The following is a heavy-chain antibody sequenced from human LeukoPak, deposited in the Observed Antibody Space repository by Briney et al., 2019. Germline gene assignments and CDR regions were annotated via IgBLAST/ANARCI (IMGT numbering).Heavy chain of an antibody. CDR2: IYYSGST. CDR3: ARLASRATDV. V-gene: IGHV4-59*08. J-gene: IGHJ4*02. CDR1: GGSISSYY. Sequence: SETLSLTCTVSGGSISSYYWSWIRQPPGKGLEWIGYIYYSGSTNYNPSLKSRVTISVDTSKNQFSPKLSSVTAADTAVYYCARLASRATDVWGQGTLVTVSS.